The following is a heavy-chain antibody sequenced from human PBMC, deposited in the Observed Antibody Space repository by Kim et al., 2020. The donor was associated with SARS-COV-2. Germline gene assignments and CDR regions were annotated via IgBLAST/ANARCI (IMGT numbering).Heavy chain of an antibody. CDR2: ISYDGSNK. CDR1: GFTFSSYA. D-gene: IGHD2-15*01. CDR3: ARGRGYCSGGSCRAAGGRMDV. J-gene: IGHJ6*02. V-gene: IGHV3-30-3*01. Sequence: GGSLRLSCAASGFTFSSYAIHWVRQAPGKGLEWVAVISYDGSNKYYADSVKGRFTISRDNSKNTLYLQMNSLRAEDTAVYYCARGRGYCSGGSCRAAGGRMDVWGQGTTVTVSS.